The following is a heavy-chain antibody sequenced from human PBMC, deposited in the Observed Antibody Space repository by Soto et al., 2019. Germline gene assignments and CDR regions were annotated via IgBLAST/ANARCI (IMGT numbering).Heavy chain of an antibody. J-gene: IGHJ4*02. Sequence: ETLSLTCAVYGGSFSGYYWSWIRQPPGKGLEWIGEINHSGSTNYNPSLKSRVTISVDTSKNQFSLKLSSVTAADTAVYYCARGNYDFWSGYYTRYYFDYWGQGTLVTVSS. CDR2: INHSGST. CDR3: ARGNYDFWSGYYTRYYFDY. CDR1: GGSFSGYY. D-gene: IGHD3-3*01. V-gene: IGHV4-34*01.